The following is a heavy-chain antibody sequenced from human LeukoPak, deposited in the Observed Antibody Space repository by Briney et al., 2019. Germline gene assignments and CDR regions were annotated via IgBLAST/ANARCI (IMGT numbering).Heavy chain of an antibody. CDR2: IYPGDSDT. J-gene: IGHJ1*01. Sequence: GESLKISCKGSEYSFTNYWIGWVRQMPGKGLEWMGIIYPGDSDTRYSPSFQGQVTISADKSISTAYLQWSSLKASDTAMYFCATYAGSYSKYFQHWGQGTLVT. V-gene: IGHV5-51*01. CDR1: EYSFTNYW. D-gene: IGHD3-10*01. CDR3: ATYAGSYSKYFQH.